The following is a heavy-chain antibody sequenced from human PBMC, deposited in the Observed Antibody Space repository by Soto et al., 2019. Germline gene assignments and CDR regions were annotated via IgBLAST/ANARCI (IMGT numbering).Heavy chain of an antibody. Sequence: EVQLVESGGGLVKPGGSLRLSCAASGFTFSSYSMNWDRQAPGKGLEWVSSISSSSSYIYYADSVKGRFTISRDNAKNSLYLQMNSLRAEDTAVYYCARDRLTTVTTRNWFDPWGQGTLVTVSS. V-gene: IGHV3-21*01. CDR1: GFTFSSYS. CDR2: ISSSSSYI. D-gene: IGHD4-17*01. J-gene: IGHJ5*02. CDR3: ARDRLTTVTTRNWFDP.